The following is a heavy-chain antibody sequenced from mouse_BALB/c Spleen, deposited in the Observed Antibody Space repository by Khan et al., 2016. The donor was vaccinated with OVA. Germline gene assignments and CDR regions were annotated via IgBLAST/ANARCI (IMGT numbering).Heavy chain of an antibody. CDR3: TRKGPYYGNNGAWFAF. V-gene: IGHV1-4*01. CDR1: GYTFTSYT. J-gene: IGHJ3*01. D-gene: IGHD2-10*01. Sequence: QVQLQQSGAELARPGASVKMSCKASGYTFTSYTMHWVKQRPGQGLEWVGYINPSNDYTNYNQKFKDKATLTADKSSSTAYMQLSSLTSEDSPVNYYTRKGPYYGNNGAWFAFWGQGTLVTVSA. CDR2: INPSNDYT.